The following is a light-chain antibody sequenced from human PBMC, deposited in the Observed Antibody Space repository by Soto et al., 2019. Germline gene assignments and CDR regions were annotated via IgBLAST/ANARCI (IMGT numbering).Light chain of an antibody. Sequence: DIQMTQSPSSLSASIGDRVTITCQASQDIGNSLNWYQQKPGKAPKLLIYDASNLEIGATIRFGGSGSGTDFSFTIASLPPEDIATYYCQHYDDLPLSFGGGTRVEIK. V-gene: IGKV1-33*01. CDR3: QHYDDLPLS. CDR1: QDIGNS. J-gene: IGKJ4*01. CDR2: DAS.